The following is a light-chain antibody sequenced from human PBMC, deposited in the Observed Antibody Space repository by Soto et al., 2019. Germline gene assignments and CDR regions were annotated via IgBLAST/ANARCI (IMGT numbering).Light chain of an antibody. CDR1: SSNIGSNT. J-gene: IGLJ1*01. V-gene: IGLV1-44*01. Sequence: QSVLTQPPPTSGTPGQRVTISCSGSSSNIGSNTVNWYQHLPGTAPKLLIYSNNQRPSGVPDRFSGSKSGTSASLAVSGLQSEDEADYYCAAWDGSLRGYVFGTGTKLTVL. CDR2: SNN. CDR3: AAWDGSLRGYV.